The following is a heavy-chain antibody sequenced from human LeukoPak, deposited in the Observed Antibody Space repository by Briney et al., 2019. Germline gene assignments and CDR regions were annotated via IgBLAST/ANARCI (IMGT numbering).Heavy chain of an antibody. CDR1: GYSFTTYW. Sequence: GESLKISCRGSGYSFTTYWIGWVRQMPGKGLEWMGIIYPGDSDTRYTPSFQGQVTMSADKSINTAYLQWSSLKASDTAMYYCARLGGSSGWYYFDYWGQGTLVTVSS. V-gene: IGHV5-51*01. CDR3: ARLGGSSGWYYFDY. CDR2: IYPGDSDT. J-gene: IGHJ4*02. D-gene: IGHD6-19*01.